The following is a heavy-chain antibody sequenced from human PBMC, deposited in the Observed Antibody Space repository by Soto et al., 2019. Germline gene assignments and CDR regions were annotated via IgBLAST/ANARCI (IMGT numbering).Heavy chain of an antibody. J-gene: IGHJ4*02. CDR1: GFTFSDYY. CDR2: ISSRGSSI. V-gene: IGHV3-11*04. Sequence: GGSLRLSCAVSGFTFSDYYMSWIRQAPGKGLEWVSYISSRGSSIYYADSVKGRFTISRDNAKNSLYLQMNSLRAEDTAVYYCARTYDFSGHVDYWGQGTLVTVSS. D-gene: IGHD3-3*01. CDR3: ARTYDFSGHVDY.